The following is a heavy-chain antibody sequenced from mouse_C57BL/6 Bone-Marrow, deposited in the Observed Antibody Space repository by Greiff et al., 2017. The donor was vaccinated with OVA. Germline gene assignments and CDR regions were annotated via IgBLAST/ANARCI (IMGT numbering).Heavy chain of an antibody. D-gene: IGHD1-1*01. CDR3: ARSFYGSRYYAMDY. CDR1: GFTFTDYY. Sequence: EVKLMESGGGLVQPGGSLSLSCAASGFTFTDYYMSWVRQPPGKALEWLGFIRNKANGYTTEYSASVKGRFTISRDNSQSILYLQMNALRAEDSATYYCARSFYGSRYYAMDYWGQGTSVTVSS. V-gene: IGHV7-3*01. J-gene: IGHJ4*01. CDR2: IRNKANGYTT.